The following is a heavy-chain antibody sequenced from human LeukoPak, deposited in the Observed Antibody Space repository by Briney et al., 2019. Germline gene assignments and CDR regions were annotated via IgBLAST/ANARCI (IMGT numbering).Heavy chain of an antibody. CDR3: ARLGSYVSSGYYYFSWFDP. Sequence: GESLKISCKGSGYSFTSYWIGWVRQMPGKGLEWMGIIYPGDSDTRYSPSFQGQVTISADKSISTAYLQWSSLKASDTAMYYCARLGSYVSSGYYYFSWFDPWGQGTLVTVSS. CDR2: IYPGDSDT. D-gene: IGHD3-22*01. V-gene: IGHV5-51*01. J-gene: IGHJ5*02. CDR1: GYSFTSYW.